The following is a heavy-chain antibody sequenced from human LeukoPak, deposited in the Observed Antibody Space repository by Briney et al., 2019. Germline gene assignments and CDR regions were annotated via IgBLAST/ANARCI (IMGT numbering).Heavy chain of an antibody. Sequence: GGSLRLSCAASGFTFSSYSMNWVRQAPGKGLEWVSYISSSSSTIYYADSVKGRFTISRDNAKNSLYLQMNSLRAEDTAVYYCAREISEYSSSSTKGGYYYYMDVWGKGTTVTVSS. J-gene: IGHJ6*03. CDR1: GFTFSSYS. D-gene: IGHD6-6*01. V-gene: IGHV3-48*01. CDR2: ISSSSSTI. CDR3: AREISEYSSSSTKGGYYYYMDV.